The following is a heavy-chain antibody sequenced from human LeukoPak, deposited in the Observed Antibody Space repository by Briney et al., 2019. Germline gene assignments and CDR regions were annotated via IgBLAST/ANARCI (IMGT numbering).Heavy chain of an antibody. V-gene: IGHV3-64D*06. CDR1: GFTFSSYT. CDR3: VKGRVPAAVWRFDP. Sequence: GGSLRPSCSASGFTFSSYTMHWLRQAPGKGLEYVSAISSNGGSTHYADSVKGRFTISRDNSKNTLYLQMSSLRAEDTAVYYCVKGRVPAAVWRFDPWGQGTLVTVSS. J-gene: IGHJ5*02. CDR2: ISSNGGST. D-gene: IGHD2-2*01.